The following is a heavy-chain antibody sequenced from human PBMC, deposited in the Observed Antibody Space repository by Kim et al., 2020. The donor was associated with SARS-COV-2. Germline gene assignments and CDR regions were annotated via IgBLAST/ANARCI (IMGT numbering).Heavy chain of an antibody. CDR3: ARGHLWGGYYVDY. D-gene: IGHD3-3*02. V-gene: IGHV4-59*09. J-gene: IGHJ4*02. Sequence: YNPSLKSRVTISVDTSKNQFSLKLSSVTAADTAVYYCARGHLWGGYYVDYWGQGTLVTVSS.